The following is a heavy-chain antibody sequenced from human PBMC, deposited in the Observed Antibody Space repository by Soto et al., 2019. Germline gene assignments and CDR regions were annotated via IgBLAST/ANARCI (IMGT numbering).Heavy chain of an antibody. Sequence: SETLSLTCAVYRGALSGYSWNWIRQPPGKGLEWIGEINYSEDTNPTYNPSLKSRVTISADRTNNQLFLRLTSVTAADTAIYYCARDHDYVWGSHRSWLGLWGQGTPVTVS. CDR3: ARDHDYVWGSHRSWLGL. CDR2: INYSEDT. J-gene: IGHJ5*02. V-gene: IGHV4-34*01. D-gene: IGHD3-16*01. CDR1: RGALSGYS.